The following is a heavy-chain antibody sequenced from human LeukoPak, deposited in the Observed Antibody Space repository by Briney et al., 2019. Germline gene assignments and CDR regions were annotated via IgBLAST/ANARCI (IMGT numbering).Heavy chain of an antibody. D-gene: IGHD5-12*01. CDR3: AKEHKWIEYFFDY. J-gene: IGHJ4*02. CDR2: IAYDGGNK. Sequence: GGSLRLSCAASGFSFSSYGFHWVRQAPGKGLEWVAVIAYDGGNKYYADSVKGRFTISRDNSRNTVYLQMNSLRAEDTALYYCAKEHKWIEYFFDYWGQGTLVTVSA. V-gene: IGHV3-30*18. CDR1: GFSFSSYG.